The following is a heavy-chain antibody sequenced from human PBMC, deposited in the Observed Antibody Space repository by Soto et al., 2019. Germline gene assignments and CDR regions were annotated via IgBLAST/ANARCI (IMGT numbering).Heavy chain of an antibody. V-gene: IGHV3-11*01. CDR2: ISSSGSTI. CDR1: GFTFSDYY. D-gene: IGHD6-13*01. Sequence: GGSLRLSCAASGFTFSDYYMSWIRQAPGKGLEWVSYISSSGSTIYYADSVKGRFTISRDNAKNSLYLQMNSLRAEDTAVYYCARDFGRVGSSWYRENYYYYMDVWGKGTTVTVSS. CDR3: ARDFGRVGSSWYRENYYYYMDV. J-gene: IGHJ6*03.